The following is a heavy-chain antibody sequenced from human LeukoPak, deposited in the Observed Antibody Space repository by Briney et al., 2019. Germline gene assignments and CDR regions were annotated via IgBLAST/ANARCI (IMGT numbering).Heavy chain of an antibody. CDR2: INHSGST. J-gene: IGHJ4*02. CDR1: GGSFSGYY. D-gene: IGHD3-3*01. CDR3: ARGKYFWSH. V-gene: IGHV4-34*01. Sequence: PSETLSLTCAVYGGSFSGYYWSWIRQPPGKGLEWIGEINHSGSTNYNPSLKSRVTISVDTSKNQFSLKLSSVTAADTAVYYCARGKYFWSHWGQGTWSPSPQ.